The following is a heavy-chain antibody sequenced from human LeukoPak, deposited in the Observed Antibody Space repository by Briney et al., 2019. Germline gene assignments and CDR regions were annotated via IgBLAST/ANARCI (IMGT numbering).Heavy chain of an antibody. V-gene: IGHV1-18*01. Sequence: GASVKVSCKASGGTFSSYAITWVRQALGQGPEWMGWISAYNGNTNYGQNLQDRVTMTTDTSTSTAYMELRSLRSDDTAVYYCARGEGWFDPWGQGTLVTVSS. CDR2: ISAYNGNT. CDR1: GGTFSSYA. J-gene: IGHJ5*02. D-gene: IGHD1-26*01. CDR3: ARGEGWFDP.